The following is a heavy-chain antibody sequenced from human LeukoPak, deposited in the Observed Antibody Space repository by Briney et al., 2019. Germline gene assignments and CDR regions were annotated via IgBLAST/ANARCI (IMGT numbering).Heavy chain of an antibody. CDR2: IDPNSGDT. Sequence: ASVKVSCKASGYTFTGYYMHWVRQAPGQGLEWMGWIDPNSGDTNYAQKFQGRVTMTRDTSISTAYMELSRLRSDGTAVYYCARGDIGSVDYWGQGTLVTVSS. V-gene: IGHV1-2*02. J-gene: IGHJ4*02. CDR3: ARGDIGSVDY. CDR1: GYTFTGYY. D-gene: IGHD3-16*01.